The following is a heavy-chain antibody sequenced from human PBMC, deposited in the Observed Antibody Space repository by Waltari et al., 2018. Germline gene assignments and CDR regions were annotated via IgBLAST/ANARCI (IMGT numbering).Heavy chain of an antibody. CDR2: IHYTVIT. CDR1: GGSISSSSSY. V-gene: IGHV4-39*01. Sequence: QLQLQESGPGLVKPSETLSLTCTVPGGSISSSSSYWGWIRQPPGKGLEWIGNIHYTVITYYNPSLKGRFAISVDTSRNQFSLNVNSVTAADTGIYYCARQLRFVDWIPRYFDSWGRGTLATVSS. J-gene: IGHJ4*02. CDR3: ARQLRFVDWIPRYFDS. D-gene: IGHD3-3*01.